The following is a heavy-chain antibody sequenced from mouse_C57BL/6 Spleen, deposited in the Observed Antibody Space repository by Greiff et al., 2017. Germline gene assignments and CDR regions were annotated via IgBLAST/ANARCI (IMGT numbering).Heavy chain of an antibody. J-gene: IGHJ2*01. CDR3: ARARIYDGYDY. CDR2: ISYDGSN. CDR1: GYSITSGYY. Sequence: EVKLMESGPGLVKPSQSLSLTCSVTGYSITSGYYWNWIRQFPGNKLEWMGYISYDGSNNYNPSLKNRISITRDTSKNQFFLKLNSVTTEDTATYYCARARIYDGYDYWGQGTTLTVSS. D-gene: IGHD2-3*01. V-gene: IGHV3-6*01.